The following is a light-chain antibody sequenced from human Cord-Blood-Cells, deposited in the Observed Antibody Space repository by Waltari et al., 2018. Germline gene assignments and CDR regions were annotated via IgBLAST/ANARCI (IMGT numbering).Light chain of an antibody. CDR1: QVVRSNY. J-gene: IGKJ5*01. Sequence: EIVLTQSPGTLSLSPGERATLSCRASQVVRSNYLAWYQPKPGQAPRLLIYGASSRATGIPDRFSGSGSGTDFTLTISRLEPEDFAVYYCQQYGSSLITFGQGTRLEIK. V-gene: IGKV3-20*01. CDR2: GAS. CDR3: QQYGSSLIT.